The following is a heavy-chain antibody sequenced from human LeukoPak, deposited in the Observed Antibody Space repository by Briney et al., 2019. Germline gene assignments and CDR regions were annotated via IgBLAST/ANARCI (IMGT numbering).Heavy chain of an antibody. V-gene: IGHV4-34*01. Sequence: PSETLSLTCAVYGGSFSGYYWSWIRQPPGKGLEWIGEINHSGSTNYNPSLKSRVTISVDTSKNQFSLKLSSVTAADTAVYYCARARYAYAGIAAAGTPRDLWFDPWGQGTLVTVSS. J-gene: IGHJ5*02. CDR1: GGSFSGYY. D-gene: IGHD6-13*01. CDR3: ARARYAYAGIAAAGTPRDLWFDP. CDR2: INHSGST.